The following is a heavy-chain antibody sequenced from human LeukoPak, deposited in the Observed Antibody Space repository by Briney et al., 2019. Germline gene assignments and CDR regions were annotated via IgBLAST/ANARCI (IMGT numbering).Heavy chain of an antibody. Sequence: GWSLTLSFAASGFTFSSYSVNGVRQAPGKGLEWVSSISISSSYIYYADSVKGRFTISRDNAKNSLYLQMNSLRAEDTAVYYCAIDSTYYYASSGYYPRGQGTLVTVSS. D-gene: IGHD3-22*01. V-gene: IGHV3-21*01. CDR1: GFTFSSYS. J-gene: IGHJ4*02. CDR2: ISISSSYI. CDR3: AIDSTYYYASSGYYP.